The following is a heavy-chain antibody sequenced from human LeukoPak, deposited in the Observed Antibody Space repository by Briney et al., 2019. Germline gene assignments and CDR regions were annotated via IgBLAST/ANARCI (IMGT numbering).Heavy chain of an antibody. CDR3: ARDSGHDAFNI. J-gene: IGHJ3*02. V-gene: IGHV3-53*01. Sequence: GRSLRLSCAASGFTVSTNYVSWVGQAPGKGLEGVAVIYRSGSTYYADSVKRRFTISKDNSKNTLYIQMNRLRAEDTAEYYSARDSGHDAFNIWGQGTMVTVSS. CDR1: GFTVSTNY. CDR2: IYRSGST.